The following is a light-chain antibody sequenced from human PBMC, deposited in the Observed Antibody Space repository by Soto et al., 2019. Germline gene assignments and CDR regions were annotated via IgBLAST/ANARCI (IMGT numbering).Light chain of an antibody. CDR3: SSFAGGNNLL. CDR1: SSDVGGYNF. Sequence: QSALTQPPSASGSPGQSVTISCTGTSSDVGGYNFVSWYQQHPGKAPKLLIYEVSNRPSGVPDRFSGSTSDNTASLTVSGLQDEDEAYYYCSSFAGGNNLLFGGGTKLTVL. V-gene: IGLV2-8*01. J-gene: IGLJ2*01. CDR2: EVS.